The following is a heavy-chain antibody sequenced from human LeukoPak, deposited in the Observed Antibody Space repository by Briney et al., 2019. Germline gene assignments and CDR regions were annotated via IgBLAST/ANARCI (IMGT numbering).Heavy chain of an antibody. J-gene: IGHJ6*02. CDR2: IYYSGST. CDR1: GGSISSGGYY. Sequence: SETLSLTCTVSGGSISSGGYYWSWIRQHPGKGLEWIGYIYYSGSTYYNPSLKSRVTISVDTSKNQFSLKLSSVTAADTAVYYCARGGGITDNGMDVWGQGTTVTVSS. D-gene: IGHD3-10*01. CDR3: ARGGGITDNGMDV. V-gene: IGHV4-30-4*08.